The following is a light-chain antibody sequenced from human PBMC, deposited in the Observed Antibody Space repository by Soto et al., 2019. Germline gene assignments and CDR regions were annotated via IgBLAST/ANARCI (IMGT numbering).Light chain of an antibody. CDR3: QQYNTYPYT. CDR1: QSISSW. J-gene: IGKJ2*01. Sequence: DIPMTQSPSTLSASVGDRVTITCRASQSISSWLAWYQQRPGKAPNLLIYKASSLEGGVPSRFSGSGSGTEFTLTISSLQPDDFATYYCQQYNTYPYTFGQRTKLEIK. V-gene: IGKV1-5*03. CDR2: KAS.